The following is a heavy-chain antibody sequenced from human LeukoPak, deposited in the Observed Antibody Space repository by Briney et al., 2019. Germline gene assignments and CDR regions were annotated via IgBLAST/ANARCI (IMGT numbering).Heavy chain of an antibody. Sequence: SQTLSLTCTVSGGSVSSGDYYWSWIRQHPGKGLEWIGYIYYSGSTYYNPSLKSRVSISVDTSKNQFSLKLSSVTAADTAVYFCARDKRLAYGSRSYLDYWGQGTLVTVSS. J-gene: IGHJ4*02. CDR2: IYYSGST. V-gene: IGHV4-31*03. CDR3: ARDKRLAYGSRSYLDY. D-gene: IGHD3-10*01. CDR1: GGSVSSGDYY.